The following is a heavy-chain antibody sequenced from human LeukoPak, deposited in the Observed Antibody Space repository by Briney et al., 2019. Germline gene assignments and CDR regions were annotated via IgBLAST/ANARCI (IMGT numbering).Heavy chain of an antibody. CDR2: IHYSGSI. CDR1: GGSIGSYY. V-gene: IGHV4-59*01. J-gene: IGHJ3*02. Sequence: SETLSLTCTVSGGSIGSYYWSWIRQPPGRGPEWIGYIHYSGSINSNPSLKSRVTISVDTSKNQFPLRLSSVTAADTAVYYCARVGSYAFDIWGQGTMVTVSS. CDR3: ARVGSYAFDI.